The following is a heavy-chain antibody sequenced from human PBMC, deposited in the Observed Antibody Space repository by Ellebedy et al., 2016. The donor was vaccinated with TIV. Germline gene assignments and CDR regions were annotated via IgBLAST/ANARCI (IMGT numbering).Heavy chain of an antibody. CDR2: IIPILGIA. CDR1: GGTFSSYA. Sequence: AASVKVSCKASGGTFSSYAINWVRQAPGQGLEWMGRIIPILGIANYAQKFQDRVTIIADKSTSTAFMELSSLRSEDTAVYYCAREPSGVGWYDSSWFDPWGQGTLVTVSS. J-gene: IGHJ5*02. CDR3: AREPSGVGWYDSSWFDP. V-gene: IGHV1-69*04. D-gene: IGHD6-19*01.